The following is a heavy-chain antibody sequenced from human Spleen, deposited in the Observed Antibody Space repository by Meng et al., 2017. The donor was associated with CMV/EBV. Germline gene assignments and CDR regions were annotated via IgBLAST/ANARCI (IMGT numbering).Heavy chain of an antibody. V-gene: IGHV3-49*04. J-gene: IGHJ6*02. CDR2: IRSIPYGGST. D-gene: IGHD2-2*01. CDR1: EFTFSNYI. CDR3: TRCLRVVPPTRGGLYYYYGMDV. Sequence: GESLKISCAASEFTFSNYIMNWVRQAPGKGLEWVGFIRSIPYGGSTEYAASVKGRFTISRDDSKTIAYLQMNSLKIEDTAVYFCTRCLRVVPPTRGGLYYYYGMDVWGQGTTVTVSS.